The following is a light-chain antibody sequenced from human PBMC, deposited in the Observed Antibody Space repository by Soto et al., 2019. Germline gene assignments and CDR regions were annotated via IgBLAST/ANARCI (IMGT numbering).Light chain of an antibody. J-gene: IGKJ4*01. CDR2: GAS. Sequence: EVVMTQSPATLSVSPGERVTLSCRASQSVRSHLAWYQQKPGQAPSLLIFGASTRATGVPARFSGSESGTEFTLTISSLQSEDVALYFCQQYNDWPRTFGGGTKVDIK. CDR3: QQYNDWPRT. V-gene: IGKV3-15*01. CDR1: QSVRSH.